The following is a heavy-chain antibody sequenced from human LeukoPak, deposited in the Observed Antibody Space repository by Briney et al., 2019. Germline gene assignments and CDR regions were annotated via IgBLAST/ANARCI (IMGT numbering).Heavy chain of an antibody. V-gene: IGHV4-59*01. CDR3: ARGQDGTGYYYYYGMDV. J-gene: IGHJ6*02. Sequence: SETLSLTCTVSGGSIGSYYWNWIRQPPGKGLEWIGYIYYSGSTNYNPSLKSRVTISVDTSKNQFSLKLSSVTAADTAVYYCARGQDGTGYYYYYGMDVWGQGTTVTVSS. CDR2: IYYSGST. CDR1: GGSIGSYY. D-gene: IGHD3-10*01.